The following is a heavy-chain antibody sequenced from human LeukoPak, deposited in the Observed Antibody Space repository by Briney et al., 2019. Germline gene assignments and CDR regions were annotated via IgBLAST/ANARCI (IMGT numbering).Heavy chain of an antibody. Sequence: GGSLRLSCAASGFTVSNTYISWVRQAPGKGLEWVSVIYSSGGTFYSESVKGRFTISRDYSKNTLYLQMNSLRVDDTAVYYCARRAIWGQGTMVTVSS. CDR3: ARRAI. V-gene: IGHV3-53*01. D-gene: IGHD3-10*01. CDR2: IYSSGGT. J-gene: IGHJ3*02. CDR1: GFTVSNTY.